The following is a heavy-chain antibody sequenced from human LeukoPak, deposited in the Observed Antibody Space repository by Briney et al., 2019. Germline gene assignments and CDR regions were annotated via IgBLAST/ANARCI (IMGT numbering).Heavy chain of an antibody. Sequence: PSETLSLTCTVSGGSISSYYWSWIRQPPGKGLEWIGYIYYSGSTNYNPSLKSRVTISVDTSKNQFSLKLSSVTAADTAVYYCARAFLPRGYDSSGYYLEYYFDYWGQGTLVTVSS. CDR1: GGSISSYY. CDR2: IYYSGST. V-gene: IGHV4-59*12. J-gene: IGHJ4*02. D-gene: IGHD3-22*01. CDR3: ARAFLPRGYDSSGYYLEYYFDY.